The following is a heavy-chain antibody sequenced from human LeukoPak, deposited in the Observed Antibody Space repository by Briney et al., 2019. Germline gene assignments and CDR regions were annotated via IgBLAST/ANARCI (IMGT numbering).Heavy chain of an antibody. D-gene: IGHD6-19*01. Sequence: ASVKVSCKASGYTFSSYDINLVRQATGQGLEWMGWMNPHSGNTGYAQKFQGRVTMTRDTSITTAYMELSNLKSEDTAVYYCARRLAVPGPLPDYWGQGTLVTVSS. CDR1: GYTFSSYD. V-gene: IGHV1-8*01. CDR2: MNPHSGNT. J-gene: IGHJ4*02. CDR3: ARRLAVPGPLPDY.